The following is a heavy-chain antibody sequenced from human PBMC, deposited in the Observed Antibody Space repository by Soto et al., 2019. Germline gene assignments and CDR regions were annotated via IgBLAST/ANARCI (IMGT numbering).Heavy chain of an antibody. D-gene: IGHD5-18*01. V-gene: IGHV1-3*01. J-gene: IGHJ4*02. Sequence: ASVKVSCKASGYTFTNYAIHWVRQAPGQRLEWMGWINAGNGNTKYSQKFQGRVIITRDTSASIAYMELSSLRSEDTAVYYCARERVIQLWFDYWGQGTLVTVSS. CDR1: GYTFTNYA. CDR3: ARERVIQLWFDY. CDR2: INAGNGNT.